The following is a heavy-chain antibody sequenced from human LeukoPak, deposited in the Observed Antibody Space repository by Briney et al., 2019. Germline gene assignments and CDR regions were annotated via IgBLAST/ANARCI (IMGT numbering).Heavy chain of an antibody. CDR3: AGSLVRGLNRAFDI. V-gene: IGHV4-34*01. D-gene: IGHD3-10*01. J-gene: IGHJ3*02. CDR2: INHSGST. Sequence: PSETLSLTCAVYGGSFSGYYWSWIRQPPGKGLEWIGEINHSGSTNYNPSLKSRVTISVDTSKNQFSLKLSSVTAADTAVYYCAGSLVRGLNRAFDIWGQGTMVTVSS. CDR1: GGSFSGYY.